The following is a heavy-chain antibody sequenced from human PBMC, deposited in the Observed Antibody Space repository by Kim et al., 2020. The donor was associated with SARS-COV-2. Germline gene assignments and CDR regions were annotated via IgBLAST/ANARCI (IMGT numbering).Heavy chain of an antibody. J-gene: IGHJ3*01. CDR3: ATRYIFYPGD. V-gene: IGHV3-7*03. D-gene: IGHD1-20*01. Sequence: DTYYVESVKGRFTSSRDNNKSSLYLQMHSLRAEETAVYYCATRYIFYPGDWGQGTMVTVSS. CDR2: DT.